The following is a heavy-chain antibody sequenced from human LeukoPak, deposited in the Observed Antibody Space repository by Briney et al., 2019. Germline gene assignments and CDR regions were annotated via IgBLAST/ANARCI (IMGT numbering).Heavy chain of an antibody. D-gene: IGHD1-26*01. CDR1: GFSFSSYW. CDR2: IKEDGSEK. CDR3: GRSGIVTTAVPF. Sequence: GGSLRLSCVASGFSFSSYWMSWVRQAPGKGLEWVANIKEDGSEKNYVDSVKGRFTISRDNAKNSLYLQMNTLRAEDTAVYYCGRSGIVTTAVPFWGQGTLVTVSS. V-gene: IGHV3-7*01. J-gene: IGHJ4*02.